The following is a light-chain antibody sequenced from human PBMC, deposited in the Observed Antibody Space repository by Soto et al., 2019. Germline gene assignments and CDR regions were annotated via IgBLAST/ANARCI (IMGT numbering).Light chain of an antibody. J-gene: IGKJ1*01. CDR1: QSVLHSSNSKNC. V-gene: IGKV4-1*01. Sequence: DIVMTQSPDSLAVSLGERATINCKSSQSVLHSSNSKNCLAWYQQKPGQPPKLLIHWASTRESGVPDRFSGSGSGTDFTLTISSLQAEDVAVYYCQQYYNSFWTFGQGTKVEIK. CDR2: WAS. CDR3: QQYYNSFWT.